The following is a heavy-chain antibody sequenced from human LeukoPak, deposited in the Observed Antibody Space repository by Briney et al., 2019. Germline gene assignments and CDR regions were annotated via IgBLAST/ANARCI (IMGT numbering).Heavy chain of an antibody. D-gene: IGHD2-15*01. Sequence: GGSLRLSCAASGFTFSSYEMNWVRQAPGEGLEWVSYISSSGSTIYYADSVKGRFTISRNNAKNSPYLQMNSLRAEDTAVYYCARDCSGGSCYVGYYYYMDVWGKGTTVTVSS. CDR1: GFTFSSYE. CDR3: ARDCSGGSCYVGYYYYMDV. CDR2: ISSSGSTI. J-gene: IGHJ6*03. V-gene: IGHV3-48*03.